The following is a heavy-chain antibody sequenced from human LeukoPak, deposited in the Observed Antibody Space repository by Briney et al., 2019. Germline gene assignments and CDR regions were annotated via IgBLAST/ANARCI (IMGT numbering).Heavy chain of an antibody. CDR2: INPGDSDT. D-gene: IGHD1-1*01. CDR3: ARHRSGAWNQGMDV. CDR1: GYSFTTYW. V-gene: IGHV5-51*01. J-gene: IGHJ6*02. Sequence: GESLKISCKGSGYSFTTYWIGWVRQVPGKGLEYMGIINPGDSDTRYSPSFQGQVTISVDRSISTAYLQWSSLKASDTAIYYCARHRSGAWNQGMDVWGRGTTVTVSS.